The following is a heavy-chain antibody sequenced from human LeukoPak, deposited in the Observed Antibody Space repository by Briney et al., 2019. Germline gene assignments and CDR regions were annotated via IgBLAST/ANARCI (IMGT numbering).Heavy chain of an antibody. CDR1: GFTFSSYS. V-gene: IGHV3-21*01. CDR2: ISSSSSYI. CDR3: ARDRGMDSSGYYYYDY. D-gene: IGHD3-22*01. Sequence: TGRSLRLSCAASGFTFSSYSMNWVRQAPGKGLEWVSSISSSSSYIYYADSVKGRFTISRDNAKNSLYLQMNSLRAEDTAVYYCARDRGMDSSGYYYYDYWGQGTLVTASS. J-gene: IGHJ4*02.